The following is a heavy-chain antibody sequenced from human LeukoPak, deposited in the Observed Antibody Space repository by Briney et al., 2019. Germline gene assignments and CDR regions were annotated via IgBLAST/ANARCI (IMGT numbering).Heavy chain of an antibody. V-gene: IGHV4-38-2*02. CDR1: GYSISSGYY. CDR3: ARTTNGKTVNWFAP. D-gene: IGHD1-1*01. CDR2: IYHSGST. Sequence: SETLSLTCTVSGYSISSGYYWGWIRQPPGKGLEWIGRIYHSGSTYYNPSLKSRVTMSVDTSKNQLSLKLNSVTAADSATYYCARTTNGKTVNWFAPWGQGTPVIVSS. J-gene: IGHJ5*01.